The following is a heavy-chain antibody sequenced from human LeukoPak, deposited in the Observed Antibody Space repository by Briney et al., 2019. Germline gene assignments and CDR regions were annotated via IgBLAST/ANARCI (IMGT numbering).Heavy chain of an antibody. V-gene: IGHV4-38-2*01. CDR1: GYSISSGYY. D-gene: IGHD3-10*01. Sequence: SETLSLTCAVSGYSISSGYYWGWIRQPPGKGLEWIGEINHSGSTNYNPSLKSRVTISVDTSKNQFSLKLSSVTAADTAVYYCARSGTGSYGGYDYWGQGTLVTVSS. J-gene: IGHJ4*02. CDR3: ARSGTGSYGGYDY. CDR2: INHSGST.